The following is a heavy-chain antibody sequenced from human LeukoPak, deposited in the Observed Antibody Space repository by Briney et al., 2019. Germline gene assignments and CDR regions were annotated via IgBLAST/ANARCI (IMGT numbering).Heavy chain of an antibody. CDR1: GFTFDDYG. CDR3: ARDLFRSGYYSPLNFDY. Sequence: GGSLRLSCAASGFTFDDYGMSWVRQAPGKGLEWVSGINWNGGSTGYADSVKGRFTISRDNAKNSLYLQMNSLRAEDTAVYYCARDLFRSGYYSPLNFDYWGQGTLVTVSS. D-gene: IGHD3-22*01. CDR2: INWNGGST. J-gene: IGHJ4*02. V-gene: IGHV3-20*04.